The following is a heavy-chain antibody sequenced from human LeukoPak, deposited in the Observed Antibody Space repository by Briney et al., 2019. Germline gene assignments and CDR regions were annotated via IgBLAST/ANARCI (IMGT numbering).Heavy chain of an antibody. CDR1: AFTFSSYA. CDR2: ISGSGGST. Sequence: GGSLRLSCAASAFTFSSYAMSWVRQAPGKGLEWVSTISGSGGSTYYADSVKGRFTISRDNSKNTLYLQMNSLRSEDRAVYYCARGPQRGAAANYYGMDVWGQGTMVTVSS. J-gene: IGHJ6*02. V-gene: IGHV3-23*01. D-gene: IGHD2-2*01. CDR3: ARGPQRGAAANYYGMDV.